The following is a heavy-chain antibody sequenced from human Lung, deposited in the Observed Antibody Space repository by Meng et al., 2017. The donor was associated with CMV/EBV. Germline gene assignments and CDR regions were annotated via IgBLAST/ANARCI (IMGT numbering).Heavy chain of an antibody. CDR3: ARDRGFVVVTSGNCFDP. Sequence: SQTLXLTXDISGESISSNNVAWNWIRQSPSRGLDWLGRTYYRSQWYNDYAVSVKSRITINPDTSKNQFSLHLNSVTPEDTAVYYCARDRGFVVVTSGNCFDPXGQGXLVTASS. V-gene: IGHV6-1*01. J-gene: IGHJ5*02. CDR2: TYYRSQWYN. D-gene: IGHD2-21*02. CDR1: GESISSNNVA.